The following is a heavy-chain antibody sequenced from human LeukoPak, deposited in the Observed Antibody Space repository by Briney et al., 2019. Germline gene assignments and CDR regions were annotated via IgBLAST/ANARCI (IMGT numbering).Heavy chain of an antibody. J-gene: IGHJ4*02. D-gene: IGHD1/OR15-1a*01. CDR2: IIPILGIA. Sequence: GASVKVSCKASGGTFSSYAISWVRPAPGQGLEWMGRIIPILGIANYAQKFQGRVTITADKSTSTAYMELSSPRSEDTAVYYCAMRSITGTYLDYWGQGTLVTVSS. CDR3: AMRSITGTYLDY. V-gene: IGHV1-69*04. CDR1: GGTFSSYA.